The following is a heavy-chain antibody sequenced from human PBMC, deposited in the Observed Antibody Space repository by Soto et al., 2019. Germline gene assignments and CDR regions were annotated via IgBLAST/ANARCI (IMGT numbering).Heavy chain of an antibody. J-gene: IGHJ4*02. CDR2: IYDSGNT. Sequence: QVQLQESGPGLVEPSQTLSLTCTVSGGSISSDDYCWSWIRQSPGKGLEWIGHIYDSGNTYSNPSINRRVTISGDTSNNQFSLRLSSVTAADTAVYYCARGPSGDKVDYWGQGTLVTVSS. CDR3: ARGPSGDKVDY. V-gene: IGHV4-30-4*01. D-gene: IGHD1-26*01. CDR1: GGSISSDDYC.